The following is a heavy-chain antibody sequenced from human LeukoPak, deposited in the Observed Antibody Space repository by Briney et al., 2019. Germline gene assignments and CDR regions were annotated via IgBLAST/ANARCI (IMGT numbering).Heavy chain of an antibody. CDR2: IKQDGSEK. CDR3: ARRTTRSTVTTVDY. Sequence: GGSLRLSCAASGFTFSSYWMSWVRQAPGKGLEWVANIKQDGSEKYYVDSVKGRFTISRDNAKHSLYLQMNSLRAEDTAVYYCARRTTRSTVTTVDYWGQGTLVTVSS. D-gene: IGHD4-17*01. CDR1: GFTFSSYW. J-gene: IGHJ4*02. V-gene: IGHV3-7*01.